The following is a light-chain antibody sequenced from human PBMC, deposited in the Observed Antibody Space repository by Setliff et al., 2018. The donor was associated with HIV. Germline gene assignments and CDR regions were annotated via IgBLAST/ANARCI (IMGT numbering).Light chain of an antibody. V-gene: IGLV2-14*03. Sequence: QSALTQPASVSGSPGQSITTSCTGISSDVGGYYSVSWYQQHPGKAPKLMIYDVIIRPSGVSNRFSGSRSGNTASLTISGLQVEDEADYYCSSYTTSSTLYVFGPGTKVTVL. CDR2: DVI. CDR1: SSDVGGYYS. CDR3: SSYTTSSTLYV. J-gene: IGLJ1*01.